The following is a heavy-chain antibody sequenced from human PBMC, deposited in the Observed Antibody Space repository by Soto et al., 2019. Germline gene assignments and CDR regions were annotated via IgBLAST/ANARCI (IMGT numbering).Heavy chain of an antibody. CDR3: ARVRRSYYYDSSGYFFDY. V-gene: IGHV4-30-4*01. J-gene: IGHJ4*02. Sequence: QVQLQESGPGLVKPSQTLSLTCTVSGGSISSGDYYWSWLRQPPGKGLEWIGYIYYSGSTYYNPSLKSRVTISVDTSKNQFSLKLSSVTAADTAVYYCARVRRSYYYDSSGYFFDYWGQGTLVTVSS. CDR2: IYYSGST. D-gene: IGHD3-22*01. CDR1: GGSISSGDYY.